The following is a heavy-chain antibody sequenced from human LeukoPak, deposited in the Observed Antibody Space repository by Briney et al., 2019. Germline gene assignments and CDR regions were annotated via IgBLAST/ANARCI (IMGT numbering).Heavy chain of an antibody. V-gene: IGHV3-53*01. CDR3: AKRIRRYYYDSSGDWYFDL. J-gene: IGHJ2*01. CDR1: GTIVSTNY. CDR2: LYMNENT. Sequence: GGPLRLSCVSSGTIVSTNYMSWVRQAPGKGLESVSILYMNENTYYADSVKGRFTISRDNSKNTLYLQMNSLRAEDTAVYYCAKRIRRYYYDSSGDWYFDLWGRGTLVTVSS. D-gene: IGHD3-22*01.